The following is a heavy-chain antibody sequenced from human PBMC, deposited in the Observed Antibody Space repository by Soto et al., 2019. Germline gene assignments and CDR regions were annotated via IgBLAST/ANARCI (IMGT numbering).Heavy chain of an antibody. V-gene: IGHV3-66*01. Sequence: GSLRLSCAASGFTVSSNYMNWVRQAPGKGLEWVSVIYSSNTTYYADSVKGRFTISRDNSKNTLYLQMNSLRAEDTAVYYCARDLGIAVAGYYYCTMDVWGQGTTVTVSS. CDR2: IYSSNTT. D-gene: IGHD6-19*01. J-gene: IGHJ6*02. CDR3: ARDLGIAVAGYYYCTMDV. CDR1: GFTVSSNY.